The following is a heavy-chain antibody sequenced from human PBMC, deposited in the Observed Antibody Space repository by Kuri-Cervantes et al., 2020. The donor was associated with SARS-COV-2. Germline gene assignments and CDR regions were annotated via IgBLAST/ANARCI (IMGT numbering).Heavy chain of an antibody. V-gene: IGHV3-20*04. Sequence: LSLTCAASGFTFSSYGMHWVRQAPGKGLEWVSGINWNGGSTGYADSVKGRFTISRDNAKNSLYLQMNSLRAEDTAVYYCARVAAAGGLDYWGQGTLVTVSS. CDR1: GFTFSSYG. D-gene: IGHD6-13*01. J-gene: IGHJ4*02. CDR2: INWNGGST. CDR3: ARVAAAGGLDY.